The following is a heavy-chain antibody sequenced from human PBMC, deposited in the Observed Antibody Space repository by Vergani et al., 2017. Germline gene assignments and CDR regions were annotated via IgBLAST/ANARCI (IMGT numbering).Heavy chain of an antibody. J-gene: IGHJ4*02. CDR2: IYYSGST. Sequence: QLQLQQSGPGLVQPSQTLSLTCIVSGDSSNNDDYYWSWIRQPQGKGLEWIGYIYYSGSTYQNPSLESRLTMSLDTYRTQFSLNLISVTAGDTAVYYCARVAGGSGGDYLGWGQGTPVTVSS. CDR3: ARVAGGSGGDYLG. V-gene: IGHV4-30-4*08. D-gene: IGHD2-21*01. CDR1: GDSSNNDDYY.